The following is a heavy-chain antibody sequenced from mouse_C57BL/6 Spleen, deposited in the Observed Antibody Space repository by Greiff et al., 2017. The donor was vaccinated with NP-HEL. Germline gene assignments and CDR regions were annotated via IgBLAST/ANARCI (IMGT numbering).Heavy chain of an antibody. J-gene: IGHJ2*01. CDR2: IYPGDGDT. D-gene: IGHD1-1*01. Sequence: QVQLQQSGAELVKPGASVKISCKASGYAFSSYWMNWVKQRPGKGLEWIGQIYPGDGDTNYNGKFKGKATLTADKSSSTAYMQLSSLTSEDSAVYFCARSPYYYGEGNYFDYWGQGTTLTVSS. V-gene: IGHV1-80*01. CDR1: GYAFSSYW. CDR3: ARSPYYYGEGNYFDY.